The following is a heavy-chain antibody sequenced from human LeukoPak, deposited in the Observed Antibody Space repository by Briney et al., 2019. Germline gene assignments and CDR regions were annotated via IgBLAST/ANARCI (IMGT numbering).Heavy chain of an antibody. CDR3: ARESPGYYYDSSGYSPDY. D-gene: IGHD3-22*01. Sequence: GGSLRLSCAASGFTFSSYWMHWVRQAPGKGLVWVSRINSDGSSTSYADSVKGRFTISRDNAKNTLYLQMNSLRAEDTAVYYCARESPGYYYDSSGYSPDYWGQGTLVTVSS. V-gene: IGHV3-74*01. J-gene: IGHJ4*02. CDR1: GFTFSSYW. CDR2: INSDGSST.